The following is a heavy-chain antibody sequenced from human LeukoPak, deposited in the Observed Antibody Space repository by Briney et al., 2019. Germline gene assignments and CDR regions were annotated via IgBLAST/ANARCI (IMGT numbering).Heavy chain of an antibody. D-gene: IGHD3-16*01. CDR2: IIPILGIA. CDR3: ARDLGLRNTYGMDV. Sequence: ASVKVSCKASGGTFGSYAISWVRQAPGQGLEWMGRIIPILGIANYAQKFQGRVTITADKSTSTAYMELSSLRSEDTAVYYCARDLGLRNTYGMDVWGQGTTVTVSS. V-gene: IGHV1-69*04. J-gene: IGHJ6*02. CDR1: GGTFGSYA.